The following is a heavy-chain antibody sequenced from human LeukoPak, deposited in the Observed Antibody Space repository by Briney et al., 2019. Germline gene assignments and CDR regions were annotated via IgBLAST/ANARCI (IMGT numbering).Heavy chain of an antibody. CDR1: GFTFTSSA. CDR3: AAVSIAVATHYFDY. V-gene: IGHV1-58*02. D-gene: IGHD6-19*01. Sequence: SVKVSCKASGFTFTSSAMQWVRQARGQRLEWIGWIVVGSGNANYAQKFQERVTITRDMSTSTAYMELSSLRSEDTAVYYCAAVSIAVATHYFDYWGQGTLVTVSS. J-gene: IGHJ4*02. CDR2: IVVGSGNA.